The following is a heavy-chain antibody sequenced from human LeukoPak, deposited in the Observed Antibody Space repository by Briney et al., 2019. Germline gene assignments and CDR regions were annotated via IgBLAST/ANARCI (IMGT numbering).Heavy chain of an antibody. V-gene: IGHV3-7*01. Sequence: PGGSLRLSCAASGFTFSSYWMSWVRQAPGKELEWVANIKQDGSEKYYVDSVKGRFTISRDNAKNSLYLQMNSLRAEDTAVYYCARGAYYYDSSGYYSDAFDIWGQGTMVTVSS. CDR1: GFTFSSYW. CDR2: IKQDGSEK. J-gene: IGHJ3*02. CDR3: ARGAYYYDSSGYYSDAFDI. D-gene: IGHD3-22*01.